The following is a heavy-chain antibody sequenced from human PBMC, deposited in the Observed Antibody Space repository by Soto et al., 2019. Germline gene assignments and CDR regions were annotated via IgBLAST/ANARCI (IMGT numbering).Heavy chain of an antibody. J-gene: IGHJ4*02. Sequence: PSETLSLTCTVSGGSISSYYWSWIRQPPGKGLEWIGYIYYSGSTNYNPSLKSRVTISVDTSKNQFSLKLSSVTAADTAVYYCARHLVSGYDPCFDYWGQGTLVTVSS. CDR1: GGSISSYY. D-gene: IGHD5-12*01. CDR3: ARHLVSGYDPCFDY. V-gene: IGHV4-59*08. CDR2: IYYSGST.